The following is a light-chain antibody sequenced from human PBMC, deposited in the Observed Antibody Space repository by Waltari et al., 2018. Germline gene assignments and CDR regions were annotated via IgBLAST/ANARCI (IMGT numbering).Light chain of an antibody. CDR3: HQYENWPYT. J-gene: IGKJ2*01. CDR2: GAS. Sequence: ELVMTQSPATLSVSPGERATLSCRASQSVSSNLAWYQQKPRQAPRLLIYGASTRATGIPAGFSGSGSGTEFTLTISSLQSEHCAVYYCHQYENWPYTFGQGTKLEIK. V-gene: IGKV3-15*01. CDR1: QSVSSN.